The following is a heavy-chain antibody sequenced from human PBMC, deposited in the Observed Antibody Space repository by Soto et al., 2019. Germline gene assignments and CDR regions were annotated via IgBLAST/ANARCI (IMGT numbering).Heavy chain of an antibody. V-gene: IGHV3-21*01. Sequence: GGSLRLSCADSGFSFSIYNMSWFRQAPGKGLEWVSFISSSSNYIYYADSVKGRFTISRDNAKNSLFLQMNNLRAEDTAVYFCARDERSVAVAPFFDYWGQGTQVTVSS. CDR2: ISSSSNYI. J-gene: IGHJ4*02. CDR1: GFSFSIYN. CDR3: ARDERSVAVAPFFDY. D-gene: IGHD6-19*01.